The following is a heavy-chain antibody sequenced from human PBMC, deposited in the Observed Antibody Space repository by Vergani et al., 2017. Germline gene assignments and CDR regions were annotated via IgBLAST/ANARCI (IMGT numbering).Heavy chain of an antibody. D-gene: IGHD3-10*01. J-gene: IGHJ6*02. CDR2: ISGSGGST. Sequence: EVQLLESGGGLVQPGGSLRLSCAASGFTFSSYAMSWVRQAPGKGLEWVSGISGSGGSTYYADSVKGRFTISRDNSKNTLYLQMNSLRAEDTAVYYCARDRGIITDYYYYYGMDVWGQGTTVTVSS. CDR3: ARDRGIITDYYYYYGMDV. CDR1: GFTFSSYA. V-gene: IGHV3-23*01.